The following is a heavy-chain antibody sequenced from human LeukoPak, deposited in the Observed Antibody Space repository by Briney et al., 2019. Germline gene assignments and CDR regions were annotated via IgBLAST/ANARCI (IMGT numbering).Heavy chain of an antibody. CDR1: GYTFTNYD. Sequence: ASVKVSSKTSGYTFTNYDINWVRQATGQGLEWMGWMNPNSGNTGYAQNFQGRVTMTRDTSISTAYMELSSLRSEDTAVYYCASKSGYSFWGRGPMVTVSS. CDR2: MNPNSGNT. J-gene: IGHJ4*02. CDR3: ASKSGYSF. D-gene: IGHD5-12*01. V-gene: IGHV1-8*01.